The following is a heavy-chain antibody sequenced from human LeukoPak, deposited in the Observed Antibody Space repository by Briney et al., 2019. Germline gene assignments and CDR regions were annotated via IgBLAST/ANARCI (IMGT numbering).Heavy chain of an antibody. CDR2: IYYSGST. CDR1: GDSISSYY. V-gene: IGHV4-59*01. Sequence: SETLSLTCTVSGDSISSYYWSWIRQPPGKGLEWIGYIYYSGSTNYNPSLKSRVTISVDTSKNQFSLKLSSVTAADTAVYYCARWDYSNYYYGMDVWGQGTTVTVSS. J-gene: IGHJ6*02. D-gene: IGHD4-4*01. CDR3: ARWDYSNYYYGMDV.